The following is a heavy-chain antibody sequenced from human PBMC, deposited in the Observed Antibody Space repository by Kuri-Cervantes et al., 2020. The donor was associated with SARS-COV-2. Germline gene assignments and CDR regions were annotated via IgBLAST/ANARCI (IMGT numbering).Heavy chain of an antibody. J-gene: IGHJ4*02. CDR2: IYYSGST. V-gene: IGHV4-39*01. D-gene: IGHD3-3*01. CDR3: ARHVVSGWSGYFDN. CDR1: CASISSSSYY. Sequence: ESLKISSTVSCASISSSSYYWSWSRQPPGKGMEWIGSIYYSGSTYYNPSDKSRVTISVDTSKNQFSLKLSSGTAADTAVYYCARHVVSGWSGYFDNWGQGTLVTVSS.